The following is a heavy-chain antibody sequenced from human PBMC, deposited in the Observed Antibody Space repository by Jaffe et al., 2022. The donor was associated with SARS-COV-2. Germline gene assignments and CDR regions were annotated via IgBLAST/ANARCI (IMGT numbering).Heavy chain of an antibody. Sequence: EVQLVESGGGLVQPGGSLRLSCAASGFTFSSYWMHWVRQAPGKGLVWVSRINSDGSSTSYADSVKGRFTISRDNAKNTLYLQMNSLRAEDTAVYYCARDLARYCGGDCYPGGYYYYGMDVWGQGTTVTVSS. J-gene: IGHJ6*02. CDR1: GFTFSSYW. CDR3: ARDLARYCGGDCYPGGYYYYGMDV. CDR2: INSDGSST. V-gene: IGHV3-74*01. D-gene: IGHD2-21*02.